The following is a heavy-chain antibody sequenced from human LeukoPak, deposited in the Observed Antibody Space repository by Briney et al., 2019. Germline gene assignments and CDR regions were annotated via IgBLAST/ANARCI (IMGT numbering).Heavy chain of an antibody. CDR2: IYHSGSA. CDR3: VRYCSSTTCYTRAVDY. Sequence: SETLSLTCTVSGYSITSGYNWAWIRQPPGKVLEWIGSIYHSGSAYYNPSPKSRVTISVDTSKNQFSLKLSSVTAADTAVYYCVRYCSSTTCYTRAVDYWGQGTLVTVSS. V-gene: IGHV4-38-2*02. D-gene: IGHD2-2*02. J-gene: IGHJ4*02. CDR1: GYSITSGYN.